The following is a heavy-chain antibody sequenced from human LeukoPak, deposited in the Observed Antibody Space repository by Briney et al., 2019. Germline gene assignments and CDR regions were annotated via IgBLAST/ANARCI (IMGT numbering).Heavy chain of an antibody. D-gene: IGHD5-18*01. CDR1: GGSISSSSYY. J-gene: IGHJ5*02. Sequence: PSETLSLTCTVSGGSISSSSYYWGWIRQPPGRGLEWIGSIYYSGSTYYNLSLKRRVTISVDTSKSHFSLTLSSVTAADTAVYYCARHYSPVARNWFDPWGQGTLVIVSS. V-gene: IGHV4-39*01. CDR3: ARHYSPVARNWFDP. CDR2: IYYSGST.